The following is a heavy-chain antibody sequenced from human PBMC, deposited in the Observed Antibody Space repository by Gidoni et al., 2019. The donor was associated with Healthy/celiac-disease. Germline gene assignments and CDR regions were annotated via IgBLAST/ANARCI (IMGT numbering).Heavy chain of an antibody. Sequence: EVQLLESGGGLVRPGGSLRLSCAASGFASSSDAMTWVRQAPGKGLEWVSAIGGAGEKTYYADSVKGRFTISRDNSKNTLYLQMNSLRAEDTAVYYCATDRLNGYFDYWGQGTLVTVSS. J-gene: IGHJ4*02. CDR2: IGGAGEKT. D-gene: IGHD2-8*01. CDR1: GFASSSDA. V-gene: IGHV3-23*01. CDR3: ATDRLNGYFDY.